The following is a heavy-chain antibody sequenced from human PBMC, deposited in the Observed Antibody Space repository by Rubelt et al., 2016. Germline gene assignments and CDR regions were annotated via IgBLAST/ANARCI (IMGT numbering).Heavy chain of an antibody. D-gene: IGHD2/OR15-2a*01. CDR3: ARRVTTYYYFDH. Sequence: QLQLQESGPGLVKPSGTFSLTCAVSNGSISNSGWWSWVRQPPGKGLEWIGEIHHRGTANYNPSLKSRVALSVDRSKTQFSRTLKAVTAADTAIYYCARRVTTYYYFDHWGRGTLVTVSS. CDR2: IHHRGTA. CDR1: NGSISNSGW. V-gene: IGHV4-4*02. J-gene: IGHJ4*02.